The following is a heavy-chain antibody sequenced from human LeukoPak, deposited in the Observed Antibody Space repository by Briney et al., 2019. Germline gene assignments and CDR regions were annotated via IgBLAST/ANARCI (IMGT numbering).Heavy chain of an antibody. D-gene: IGHD3-3*01. J-gene: IGHJ4*02. CDR3: ARGLDYYDFWSGYYTGDY. V-gene: IGHV1-8*01. CDR2: MNPNSGNT. Sequence: ASVKVSCKASGYTFTSYDINWVRQATGQGLEWMGWMNPNSGNTGYAQKFQGRVTMTRNTSISTAYMELSRLRSEDTAVYYCARGLDYYDFWSGYYTGDYWGQGTLVTVSS. CDR1: GYTFTSYD.